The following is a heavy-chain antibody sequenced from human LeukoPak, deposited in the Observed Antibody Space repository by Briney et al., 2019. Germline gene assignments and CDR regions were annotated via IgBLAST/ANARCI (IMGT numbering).Heavy chain of an antibody. Sequence: YYMHWVRQAPGQGLEWMGWINPNSGGTNYAQKFQGWVTMTRDTSISTAYMELSRLRSDDTAVYYCARDSGSYYSRYYFDYWGQGTLVTVSS. CDR1: YY. CDR2: INPNSGGT. D-gene: IGHD1-26*01. J-gene: IGHJ4*02. CDR3: ARDSGSYYSRYYFDY. V-gene: IGHV1-2*04.